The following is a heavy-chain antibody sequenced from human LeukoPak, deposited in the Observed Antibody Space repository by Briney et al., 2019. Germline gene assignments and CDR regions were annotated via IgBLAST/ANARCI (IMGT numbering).Heavy chain of an antibody. V-gene: IGHV3-53*01. CDR2: IYSGGST. Sequence: PGGSLRLSCAASGFTVSSNYMSWVRQAPGKGLGWVSVIYSGGSTYYADSVQGRFSISRDNSKNTLYLQMNSLRAEDTAVYYCARARRYSSGWSRIFDYWGQGTLVTVSS. J-gene: IGHJ4*02. CDR1: GFTVSSNY. D-gene: IGHD6-19*01. CDR3: ARARRYSSGWSRIFDY.